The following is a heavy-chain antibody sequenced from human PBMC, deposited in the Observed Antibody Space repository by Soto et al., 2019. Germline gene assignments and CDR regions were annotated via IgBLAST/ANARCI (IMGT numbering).Heavy chain of an antibody. D-gene: IGHD6-13*01. V-gene: IGHV4-30-2*01. Sequence: SETLSLTCAVSGGSISSGGYSWSWIRQPPGKGLEWIGYIYHSGSTYYNPSLKSRVTISVDRSKNQFSLKLSSVTAADTAVYYCARGPNVGAAAGYFDYWGQGTLVTVSS. CDR1: GGSISSGGYS. CDR2: IYHSGST. J-gene: IGHJ4*02. CDR3: ARGPNVGAAAGYFDY.